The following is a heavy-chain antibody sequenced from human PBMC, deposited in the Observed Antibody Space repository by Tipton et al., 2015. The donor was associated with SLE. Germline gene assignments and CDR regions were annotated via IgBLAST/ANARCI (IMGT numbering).Heavy chain of an antibody. V-gene: IGHV4-59*11. CDR3: AGGNDDFWREHYYYMDV. D-gene: IGHD3-3*01. CDR2: IHHSGST. Sequence: TLSLTCTVSGGSISSHYWSWIRQPPGKGLGWIGYIHHSGSTNYSPSLTSRVTISIDTSKNQFSLKLSPVTTADTARYCCAGGNDDFWREHYYYMDVWGKGTAVTVSS. CDR1: GGSISSHY. J-gene: IGHJ6*03.